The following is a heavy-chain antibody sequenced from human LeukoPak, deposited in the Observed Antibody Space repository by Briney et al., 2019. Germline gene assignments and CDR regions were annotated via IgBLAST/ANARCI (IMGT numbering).Heavy chain of an antibody. V-gene: IGHV4-34*01. D-gene: IGHD6-19*01. CDR3: ARAPGYSSGWYVFP. CDR1: GGSFSGYY. Sequence: PSETLSLTCAVYGGSFSGYYWSWIRQPPGKGLEWIGEINHSGSTNYNPSLKSRVTISVDTSKNQFSLKLSSVTAADTAVYYCARAPGYSSGWYVFPWGQGTLVTVSS. J-gene: IGHJ5*02. CDR2: INHSGST.